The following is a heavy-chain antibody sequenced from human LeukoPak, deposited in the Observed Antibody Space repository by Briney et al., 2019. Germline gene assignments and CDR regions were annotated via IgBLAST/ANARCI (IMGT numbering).Heavy chain of an antibody. V-gene: IGHV1-18*01. J-gene: IGHJ5*02. Sequence: ASVKVSCNVSVHTFTHNGVTCERQAPGQGLEWMGWVSANTGSTNYAQKFQGRVTMTTDTFTNTAYMELRSLRSDDTAVYYCAKPSRYYVSGGYYNFCDPWGQGTLVTVSS. D-gene: IGHD3-22*01. CDR2: VSANTGST. CDR3: AKPSRYYVSGGYYNFCDP. CDR1: VHTFTHNG.